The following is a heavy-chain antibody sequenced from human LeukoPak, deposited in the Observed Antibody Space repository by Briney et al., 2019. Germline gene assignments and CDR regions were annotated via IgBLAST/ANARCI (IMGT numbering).Heavy chain of an antibody. Sequence: SETLSLTCTVSGGSISSNSNYWAWIRQPPGRGLEWIGSISYGGSTYYSPSLESRVTISVDTSKNQFSLKLTSVTAADTAVYYCARHDYYGSLNWFDPWGQGTLITVSS. J-gene: IGHJ5*02. CDR3: ARHDYYGSLNWFDP. D-gene: IGHD3-10*01. CDR1: GGSISSNSNY. CDR2: ISYGGST. V-gene: IGHV4-39*01.